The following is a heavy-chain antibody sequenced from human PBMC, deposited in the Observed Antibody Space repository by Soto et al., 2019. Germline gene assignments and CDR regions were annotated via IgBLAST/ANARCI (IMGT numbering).Heavy chain of an antibody. D-gene: IGHD2-8*01. CDR3: ARHRILLMVYANFDY. Sequence: AAVKVSCKASGYTFTSYGISWVRHAPGQGLEWMGWISAYNGNTNYAQKLQGRVTMTTDTSTSTAYMELRSLRSDDTAVYYCARHRILLMVYANFDYWGQRTRVIVSS. CDR1: GYTFTSYG. J-gene: IGHJ4*02. V-gene: IGHV1-18*04. CDR2: ISAYNGNT.